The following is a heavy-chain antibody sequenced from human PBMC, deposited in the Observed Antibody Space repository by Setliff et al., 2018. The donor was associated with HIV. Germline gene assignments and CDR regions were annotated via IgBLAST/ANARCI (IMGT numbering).Heavy chain of an antibody. CDR1: GGSISRGSYS. V-gene: IGHV4-39*01. J-gene: IGHJ4*02. Sequence: SETLSLTCTVSGGSISRGSYSWGWIRQPPGKGLEWIGSISYTGITNYNPSLKSRVTISVDTSQNQFSLKLTSVTAADTAVYYCARGRGSSSSWPIDYWGQGTLVTVS. D-gene: IGHD6-13*01. CDR3: ARGRGSSSSWPIDY. CDR2: ISYTGIT.